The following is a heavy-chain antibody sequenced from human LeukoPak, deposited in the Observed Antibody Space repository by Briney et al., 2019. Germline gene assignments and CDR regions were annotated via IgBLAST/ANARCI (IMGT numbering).Heavy chain of an antibody. Sequence: GGSLRLSCAASGFTFSDYYMSWIRQAPGKRLEWVSYISSSGSTIYYADSVKGRFTISRDNAKQSLYLQMHSLRAEDTAIYYCARDLVGPNYFDYWGQGTLVTVSS. V-gene: IGHV3-11*04. CDR3: ARDLVGPNYFDY. J-gene: IGHJ4*02. D-gene: IGHD1-26*01. CDR2: ISSSGSTI. CDR1: GFTFSDYY.